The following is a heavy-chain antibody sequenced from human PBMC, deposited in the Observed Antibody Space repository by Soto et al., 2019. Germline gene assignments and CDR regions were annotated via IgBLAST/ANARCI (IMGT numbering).Heavy chain of an antibody. J-gene: IGHJ4*02. CDR2: IFSRFFTDSDNT. CDR1: GFAFSDYT. CDR3: ARDRQPDGIWTFDF. D-gene: IGHD2-15*01. V-gene: IGHV3-23*01. Sequence: GGSLRLSCSASGFAFSDYTMGWVRLTPGKGLEWVSTIFSRFFTDSDNTAYADSVTGRFTISRDNSQNMLFLQMNSLGVEDAVVYYCARDRQPDGIWTFDFWGRGAQGTVSS.